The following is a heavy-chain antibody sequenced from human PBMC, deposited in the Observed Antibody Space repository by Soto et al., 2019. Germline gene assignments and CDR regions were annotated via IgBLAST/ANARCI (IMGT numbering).Heavy chain of an antibody. D-gene: IGHD3-10*01. CDR1: GFTFTAYD. CDR3: ARGRPLLL. CDR2: ITSSRGYI. J-gene: IGHJ4*02. Sequence: EVQLVESGGGLVKPGGSLRLSCTASGFTFTAYDMTWVRQAPGKGLEWVSSITSSRGYIYYADSMKSRFTISRDNAKRSLFLQMNSLTVEDTAVYYCARGRPLLLRGQGTLVTVSS. V-gene: IGHV3-21*02.